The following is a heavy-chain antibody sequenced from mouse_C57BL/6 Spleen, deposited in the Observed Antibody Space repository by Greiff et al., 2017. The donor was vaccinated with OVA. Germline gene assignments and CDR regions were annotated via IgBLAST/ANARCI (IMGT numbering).Heavy chain of an antibody. CDR2: IHPNSGST. CDR1: GYTFTSYW. J-gene: IGHJ1*03. V-gene: IGHV1-64*01. D-gene: IGHD1-1*01. CDR3: ASPRGYYGSTYWYFDG. Sequence: QVQLQQPGAELVKPGASVKLSCKASGYTFTSYWMHWVKQRPGQGLEWIGMIHPNSGSTNYNEKFKSKATLTVDKSSSTAYMQLSSLTSEDSAVYYCASPRGYYGSTYWYFDGWGTGTTVTVSS.